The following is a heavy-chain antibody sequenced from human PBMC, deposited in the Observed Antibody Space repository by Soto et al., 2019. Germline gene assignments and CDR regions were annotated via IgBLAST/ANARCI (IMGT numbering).Heavy chain of an antibody. CDR3: AILRAYSNYGSDYYYGMDV. D-gene: IGHD4-4*01. V-gene: IGHV1-2*04. Sequence: ASVKVSCKVSGYTLTELSMHWVRQAPGQGLEWMGWINPNSGGTNYAQKFQGWVTMTRDTSISTAYMELSRLRSDDTAVYYCAILRAYSNYGSDYYYGMDVWGQGTTVTVSS. CDR1: GYTLTELS. CDR2: INPNSGGT. J-gene: IGHJ6*02.